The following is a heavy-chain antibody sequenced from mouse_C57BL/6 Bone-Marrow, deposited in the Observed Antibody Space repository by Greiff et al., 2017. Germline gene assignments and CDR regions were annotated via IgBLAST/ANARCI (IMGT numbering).Heavy chain of an antibody. Sequence: EVKLMESGPGLVKPSQSLSLTCSVTGYSITSGYYWNWIRQFPGNKLEWMGYISYDGSNNYNPSLKNRISITRDTSKNQFFLKLNSVTTEDTATYYCARGDWDYWGQGTTRTVSS. D-gene: IGHD4-1*01. CDR1: GYSITSGYY. V-gene: IGHV3-6*01. CDR3: ARGDWDY. CDR2: ISYDGSN. J-gene: IGHJ2*01.